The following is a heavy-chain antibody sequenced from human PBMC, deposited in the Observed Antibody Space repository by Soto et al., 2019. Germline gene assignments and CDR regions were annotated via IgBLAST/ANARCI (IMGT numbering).Heavy chain of an antibody. CDR2: IYVTGAV. J-gene: IGHJ5*02. D-gene: IGHD2-21*01. V-gene: IGHV4-31*03. CDR1: GAALNSGNYY. Sequence: SETLSLTCSVSGAALNSGNYYWGWIRQVPGKGLEWIGHIYVTGAVDYNPSLRDRITISQDTSERQFSLNLRLVTAADTAVYYCARLRIATNNYKWFDPWGQGTLVTVSS. CDR3: ARLRIATNNYKWFDP.